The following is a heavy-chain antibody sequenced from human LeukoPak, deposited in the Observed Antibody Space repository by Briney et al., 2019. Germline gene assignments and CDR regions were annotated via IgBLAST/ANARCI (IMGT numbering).Heavy chain of an antibody. J-gene: IGHJ6*03. CDR1: GYTLTELS. CDR3: ATGMATAKNYYYYYMDV. CDR2: FDPEDGET. Sequence: GASVKVSCKVFGYTLTELSMHWVRQAPGKGLEWMGGFDPEDGETIYAQKFQGRVTMTEDTSTDTAYMELSSLRSEDTAVYYCATGMATAKNYYYYYMDVWGKGTTVTASS. V-gene: IGHV1-24*01. D-gene: IGHD5-18*01.